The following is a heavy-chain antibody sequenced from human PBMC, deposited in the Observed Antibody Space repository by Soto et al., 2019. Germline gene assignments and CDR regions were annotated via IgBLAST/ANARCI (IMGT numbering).Heavy chain of an antibody. D-gene: IGHD2-21*02. Sequence: QVQLVESGGGVVQPGRSLRLSCAASGFTFSSYAMHWVRQAPGKGLEWVAVISYDGSNKYYADSVKGRFTISRDNSKNTLYLQMNSLRAEDTAVYYCARDLPNVVVTAIRPWNYGMDVWGQGTTVTVSS. CDR2: ISYDGSNK. J-gene: IGHJ6*02. CDR3: ARDLPNVVVTAIRPWNYGMDV. CDR1: GFTFSSYA. V-gene: IGHV3-30-3*01.